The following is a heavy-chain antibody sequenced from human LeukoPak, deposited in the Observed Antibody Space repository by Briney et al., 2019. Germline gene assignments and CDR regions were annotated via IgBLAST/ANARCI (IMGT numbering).Heavy chain of an antibody. J-gene: IGHJ4*02. CDR1: GGTLSRYA. D-gene: IGHD6-19*01. CDR2: IIPIFGAP. CDR3: ARGIAVAGTGEFDY. V-gene: IGHV1-69*05. Sequence: GASVKVSCKASGGTLSRYAISWVRQAPGQGLEWMGGIIPIFGAPNYAQKFQGRVTITTDESTSTAYMELSSLRSEDTAVYYCARGIAVAGTGEFDYWGQGTLVTVSS.